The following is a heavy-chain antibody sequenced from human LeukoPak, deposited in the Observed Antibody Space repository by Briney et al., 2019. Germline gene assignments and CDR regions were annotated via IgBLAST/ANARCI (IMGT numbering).Heavy chain of an antibody. V-gene: IGHV4-4*02. CDR3: AREAAAGAYGDYVPSLYYYYYYMDV. J-gene: IGHJ6*03. CDR1: GGSISSSNW. CDR2: IYHSGST. Sequence: SETLSLTCAVSGGSISSSNWWSWVRQPPGKGLEWIGEIYHSGSTNYNPSLKSRVTISVDKSKNQFSLKLSSVTAADTAVYYCAREAAAGAYGDYVPSLYYYYYYMDVWGKGTTVTVSS. D-gene: IGHD4-17*01.